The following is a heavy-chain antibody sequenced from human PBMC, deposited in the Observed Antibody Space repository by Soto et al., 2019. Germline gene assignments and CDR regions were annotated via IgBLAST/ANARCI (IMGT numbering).Heavy chain of an antibody. Sequence: GGSLRLSCAASGFTFSSYAMSWVRQAPGKGLEWVSAISGSGGSTYYADSVKGRFTISRDNSKNTLYLQMNSLRAEDTAVYYCAKMGSVRYFDWSQFDYWGQGTLVIVSS. CDR3: AKMGSVRYFDWSQFDY. V-gene: IGHV3-23*01. CDR1: GFTFSSYA. D-gene: IGHD3-9*01. CDR2: ISGSGGST. J-gene: IGHJ4*02.